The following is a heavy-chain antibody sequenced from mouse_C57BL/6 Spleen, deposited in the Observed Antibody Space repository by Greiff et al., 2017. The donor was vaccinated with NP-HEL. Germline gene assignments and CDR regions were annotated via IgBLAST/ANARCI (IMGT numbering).Heavy chain of an antibody. CDR2: INPGSGGT. J-gene: IGHJ3*01. D-gene: IGHD2-4*01. CDR1: GYAFTNYL. Sequence: QVQLQQSGAELVRPGTSVKVSCKASGYAFTNYLIEWVKQRPGQGLEWIGVINPGSGGTNYNEKLKGKATLTADKSSSTAYMQLSSLTSEDSAVYFCARSILDYEGDWFAYWGQGTLVTVSA. CDR3: ARSILDYEGDWFAY. V-gene: IGHV1-54*01.